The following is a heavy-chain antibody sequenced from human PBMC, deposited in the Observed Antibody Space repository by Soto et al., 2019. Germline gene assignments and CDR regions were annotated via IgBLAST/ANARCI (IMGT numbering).Heavy chain of an antibody. D-gene: IGHD6-6*01. Sequence: KPSETLSLTCTVSGGSISSYYWSWIRQPPGKGLEWIGYIYYSGSTNYNPSLKSRVTISVDTSKNQFSLKLSSVTAAATAVYYCARVRSIAAPGYYYYGMDVWGQGTTVTVSS. CDR3: ARVRSIAAPGYYYYGMDV. V-gene: IGHV4-59*01. CDR2: IYYSGST. J-gene: IGHJ6*02. CDR1: GGSISSYY.